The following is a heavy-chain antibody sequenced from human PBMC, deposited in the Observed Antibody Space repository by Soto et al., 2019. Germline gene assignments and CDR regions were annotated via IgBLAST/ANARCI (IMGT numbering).Heavy chain of an antibody. CDR2: ISYDGSNK. J-gene: IGHJ6*02. V-gene: IGHV3-30-3*01. CDR3: ARSMIVDPYYYYGMDV. CDR1: GFTFSSYA. Sequence: GGSLRLSCAASGFTFSSYAMHWVRQAPGKGLEWVAVISYDGSNKYYADSVKGRFTISRDNSKNTLYLQMNSLRAEDTAVYYCARSMIVDPYYYYGMDVWGQGTTVTVSS. D-gene: IGHD3-22*01.